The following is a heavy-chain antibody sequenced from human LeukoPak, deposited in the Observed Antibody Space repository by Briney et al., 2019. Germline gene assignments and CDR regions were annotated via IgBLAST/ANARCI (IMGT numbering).Heavy chain of an antibody. J-gene: IGHJ4*02. CDR1: GFTFSSYS. D-gene: IGHD6-19*01. Sequence: PGGSLRLSCAASGFTFSSYSMNWVRQAPGKGLEWVSSISSSSSYIYYADSVKGRFTISRDNAKNSLYLQMNSLRGEDTAVYYCAKETHSIGWSFDSWGQGTLVTVSS. CDR2: ISSSSSYI. V-gene: IGHV3-21*04. CDR3: AKETHSIGWSFDS.